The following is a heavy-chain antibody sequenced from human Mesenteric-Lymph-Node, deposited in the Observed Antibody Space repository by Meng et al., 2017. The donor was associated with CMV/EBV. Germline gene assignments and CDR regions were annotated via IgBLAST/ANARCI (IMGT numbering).Heavy chain of an antibody. D-gene: IGHD3-22*01. J-gene: IGHJ4*02. Sequence: GESLKISCEASGFTFSDYSMNWVRQAPGKGLEWVSSISSSGSYIFYADLVKGRFTISRDNAKNSLSLQMNSLRADDTAVYYCELRYDSGGYYQWGQGTLVTVSS. CDR3: ELRYDSGGYYQ. CDR1: GFTFSDYS. V-gene: IGHV3-21*01. CDR2: ISSSGSYI.